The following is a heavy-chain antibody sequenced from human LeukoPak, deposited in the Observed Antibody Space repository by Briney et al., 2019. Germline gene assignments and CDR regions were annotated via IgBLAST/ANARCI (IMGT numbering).Heavy chain of an antibody. D-gene: IGHD2-15*01. J-gene: IGHJ4*02. CDR2: IIPIFGTA. Sequence: SVKVSCKASGYTFTSYDINWVRQATGQGLEWMGGIIPIFGTANYAQKFQGRVTITADESTSTAYMELSSLRSEDTAVYYCTQGYCSGGSCSNVDFDYWGQGTLVTVSS. CDR3: TQGYCSGGSCSNVDFDY. V-gene: IGHV1-69*13. CDR1: GYTFTSYD.